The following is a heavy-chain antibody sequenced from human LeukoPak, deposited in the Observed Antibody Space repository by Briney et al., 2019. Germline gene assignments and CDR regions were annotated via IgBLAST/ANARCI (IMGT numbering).Heavy chain of an antibody. CDR2: ISGSGGST. D-gene: IGHD3-10*01. J-gene: IGHJ4*02. V-gene: IGHV3-23*01. Sequence: PGRSLRLCCAASGFTFDDYAMHWVRHAPGKGLEWVSAISGSGGSTYYADSVKGRFTISRDNSKNTLYLQMNSLRAEDTAVYYCAKAHYGSGSYYDYWGQGTLVTVSS. CDR1: GFTFDDYA. CDR3: AKAHYGSGSYYDY.